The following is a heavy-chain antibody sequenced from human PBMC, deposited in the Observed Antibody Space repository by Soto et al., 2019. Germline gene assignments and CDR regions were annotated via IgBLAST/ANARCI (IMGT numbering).Heavy chain of an antibody. CDR3: ARTGRIAIFGVVTEFDP. Sequence: QLQLQESGPGLVKPSETLSLICTVSGDSIGGSNFYWGWLRQPPGKGLEGIGSVFYSGNTYYNPSLKSRVIMSVDTSKNKLSLRLNSVTAADTAVYYCARTGRIAIFGVVTEFDPWGPGTLVTVSS. CDR2: VFYSGNT. V-gene: IGHV4-39*01. CDR1: GDSIGGSNFY. J-gene: IGHJ5*02. D-gene: IGHD3-3*01.